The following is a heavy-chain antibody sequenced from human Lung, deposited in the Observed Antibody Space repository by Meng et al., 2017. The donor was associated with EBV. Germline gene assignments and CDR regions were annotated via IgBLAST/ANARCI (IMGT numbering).Heavy chain of an antibody. J-gene: IGHJ4*02. Sequence: LQRRESGPGKVTPSETLSLTLTVSGVSISSYYWSWIRQPAGKGLEWIGYIYYSGSTFYTPSLRSRATLSVDTSKNQFSLKLNSVTAADTAVYYCARLRLVWMFDYWGQGALVTVSS. CDR1: GVSISSYY. CDR2: IYYSGST. V-gene: IGHV4-59*06. CDR3: ARLRLVWMFDY. D-gene: IGHD6-19*01.